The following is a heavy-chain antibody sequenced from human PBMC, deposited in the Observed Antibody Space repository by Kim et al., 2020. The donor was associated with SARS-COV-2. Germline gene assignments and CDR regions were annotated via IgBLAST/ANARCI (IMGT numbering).Heavy chain of an antibody. Sequence: LSLTCAASGFTFSSYSMNWVRQAPGKGLEWVSYISSSSSTIYYADSVKGRFTISRDNAKNSLYLQMNSLRDEDTAVYYCARAGLRITMVRGVIIHTYYFDYWGQGTLVTVSS. CDR1: GFTFSSYS. D-gene: IGHD3-10*01. V-gene: IGHV3-48*02. CDR3: ARAGLRITMVRGVIIHTYYFDY. J-gene: IGHJ4*02. CDR2: ISSSSSTI.